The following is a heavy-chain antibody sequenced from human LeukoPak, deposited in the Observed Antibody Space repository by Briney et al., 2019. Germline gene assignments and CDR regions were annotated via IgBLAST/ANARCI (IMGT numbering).Heavy chain of an antibody. Sequence: ASVKVSCKSSGYTFSDHYMHWVRQAPGQGLEWMGWIDPSSGATNYAQNFQGRVTMTRDTSINTAYMELSRLRSDDTAVYYCARAQHYDYIWGTSRPVTFDYWGRRTLVTVSP. CDR1: GYTFSDHY. CDR2: IDPSSGAT. V-gene: IGHV1-2*02. J-gene: IGHJ4*02. D-gene: IGHD3-16*02. CDR3: ARAQHYDYIWGTSRPVTFDY.